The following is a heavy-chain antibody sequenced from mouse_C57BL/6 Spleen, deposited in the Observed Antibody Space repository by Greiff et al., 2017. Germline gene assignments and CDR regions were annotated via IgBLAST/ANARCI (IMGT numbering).Heavy chain of an antibody. CDR3: ARGGYGKGNYFDY. Sequence: EVHLVESGGGLVKPGGSLKLSCAASGFTFSDYGMHWVRQAPEKGLEWVAYISSGSSTIYYADTVKGRFTISRDNAKNTLFLQMTSLRSEDTAMYYCARGGYGKGNYFDYWGQGTTLTVSS. CDR2: ISSGSSTI. CDR1: GFTFSDYG. J-gene: IGHJ2*01. D-gene: IGHD2-1*01. V-gene: IGHV5-17*01.